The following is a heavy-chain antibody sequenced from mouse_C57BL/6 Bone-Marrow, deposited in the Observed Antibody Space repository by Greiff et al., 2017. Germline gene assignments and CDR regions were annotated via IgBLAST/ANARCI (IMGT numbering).Heavy chain of an antibody. Sequence: EVKLVESGGGLVKPGGSLKLSCAASGFTFSSYAMCWVRQTPEKRLEWVATISDGGSYTSYPDNVKGRFTISRDNAKNNLYLQLSHLKSEDTAMSSCARWKGCARTCFAYWGQGPLVTVSA. CDR2: ISDGGSYT. D-gene: IGHD3-3*01. CDR1: GFTFSSYA. V-gene: IGHV5-4*03. J-gene: IGHJ3*01. CDR3: ARWKGCARTCFAY.